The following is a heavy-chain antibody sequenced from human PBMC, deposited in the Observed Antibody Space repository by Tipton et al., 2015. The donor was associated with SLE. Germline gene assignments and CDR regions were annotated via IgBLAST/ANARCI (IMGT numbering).Heavy chain of an antibody. CDR3: ARDPTNFGVPNHACDI. CDR2: ISGSGTYR. Sequence: SLRLSCAASGFTLNPYSMNWVRQAPGKGLEWVSLISGSGTYRYYGDSVKGRFSVSRDNAKNSVYLQMNSLRAEDTALYYCARDPTNFGVPNHACDIWGRGTIVTISS. V-gene: IGHV3-21*03. D-gene: IGHD3-3*01. CDR1: GFTLNPYS. J-gene: IGHJ3*02.